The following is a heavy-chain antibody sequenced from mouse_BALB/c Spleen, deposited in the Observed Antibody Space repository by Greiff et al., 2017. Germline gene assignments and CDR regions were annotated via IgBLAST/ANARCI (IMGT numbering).Heavy chain of an antibody. D-gene: IGHD2-14*01. V-gene: IGHV5-12-2*01. CDR3: TRHEGYSWFAY. CDR1: GFTFSSYS. J-gene: IGHJ3*01. Sequence: EVMLVESGGGLVQPGGSLKLSCAASGFTFSSYSMSWVRQTPEKRLEWVAYISNGGGSTYYPDTVKGRFTISRDNAKNTLYLQMSSLKSEDTAMYYCTRHEGYSWFAYWGQGTLVTVSA. CDR2: ISNGGGST.